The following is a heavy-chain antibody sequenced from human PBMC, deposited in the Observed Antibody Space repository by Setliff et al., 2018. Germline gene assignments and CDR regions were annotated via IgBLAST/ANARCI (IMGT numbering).Heavy chain of an antibody. CDR1: GDSFSDYY. D-gene: IGHD2-2*01. V-gene: IGHV4-34*01. CDR3: ARTHCTTTSCFYFHY. Sequence: SETLSLTCAVYGDSFSDYYWSWIRQPPGKGLEWIEEINHRGSTNYSPSLTSRVTISVDTSKNQFSLKLSSVTAADTAVYYCARTHCTTTSCFYFHYWGQGTVVTVSS. J-gene: IGHJ4*02. CDR2: INHRGST.